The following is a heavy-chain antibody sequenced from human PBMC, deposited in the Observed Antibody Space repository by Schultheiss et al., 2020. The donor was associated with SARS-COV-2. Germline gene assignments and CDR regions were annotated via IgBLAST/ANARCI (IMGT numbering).Heavy chain of an antibody. J-gene: IGHJ3*02. Sequence: GGSLRLSCAASGFTFDDYAMHWVRQAPGKGLEWVSGISWNSGSIGYADSVKGRFTISRDNAKNSLYLQMNSLRAEDTALYYCAKVNVPYDSSGWDAFDIWGRGTMVTVSS. D-gene: IGHD3-22*01. CDR2: ISWNSGSI. CDR3: AKVNVPYDSSGWDAFDI. V-gene: IGHV3-9*01. CDR1: GFTFDDYA.